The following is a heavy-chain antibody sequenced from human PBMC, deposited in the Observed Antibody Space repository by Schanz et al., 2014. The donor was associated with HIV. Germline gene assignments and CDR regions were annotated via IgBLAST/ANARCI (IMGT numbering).Heavy chain of an antibody. V-gene: IGHV1-8*01. J-gene: IGHJ6*02. CDR1: GYTFSAND. D-gene: IGHD2-2*02. Sequence: QVQLVQSGAEVKKPGASVKVSCKASGYTFSANDINWVRQATGQGLAWMGWMNRKSGNTGFAQKFQGRVTLTRNTSISAAYMDLSSLRSEDTAVYYCARRRSEIVPAAIVLHYYYGFDVWGQGTTVTVS. CDR2: MNRKSGNT. CDR3: ARRRSEIVPAAIVLHYYYGFDV.